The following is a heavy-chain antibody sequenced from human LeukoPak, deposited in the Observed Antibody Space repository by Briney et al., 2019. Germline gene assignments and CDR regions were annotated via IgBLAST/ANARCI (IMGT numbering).Heavy chain of an antibody. D-gene: IGHD3-10*01. V-gene: IGHV3-11*01. CDR1: GGSISSSNYY. CDR3: ARELTSGGTFDI. J-gene: IGHJ3*02. CDR2: ISSSGSTI. Sequence: LSLTCTVSGGSISSSNYYWGWIRQPPGKGLEWVSYISSSGSTIYYADSVKGRFTISRDNAKNSLYLQMNSLRAEDTAVYYCARELTSGGTFDIWGQGTMVTVSS.